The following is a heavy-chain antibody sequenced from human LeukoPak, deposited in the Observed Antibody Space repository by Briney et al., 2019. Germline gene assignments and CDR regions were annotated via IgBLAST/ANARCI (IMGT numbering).Heavy chain of an antibody. CDR1: GLTFSRNW. J-gene: IGHJ4*02. CDR2: ISGDGSST. V-gene: IGHV3-74*01. D-gene: IGHD2-8*01. Sequence: GGSLRLSCAVSGLTFSRNWMHWVRQAPGKGLVWVSRISGDGSSTNYADSMKGRFTISSDNGKNTLYLQMNSLRAEDTAVYYCARLIMDHQQTFDHWGQGTLVTVSS. CDR3: ARLIMDHQQTFDH.